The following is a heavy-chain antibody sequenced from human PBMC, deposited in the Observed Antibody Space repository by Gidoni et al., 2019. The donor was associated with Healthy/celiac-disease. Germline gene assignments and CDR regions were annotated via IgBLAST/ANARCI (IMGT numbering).Heavy chain of an antibody. Sequence: KSRVTISVDTSKNQFSLKLSSVTAADTAVYYCARDLIPIAAAPRFDPWGQGTLVTVSS. D-gene: IGHD6-13*01. J-gene: IGHJ5*02. CDR3: ARDLIPIAAAPRFDP. V-gene: IGHV4-39*07.